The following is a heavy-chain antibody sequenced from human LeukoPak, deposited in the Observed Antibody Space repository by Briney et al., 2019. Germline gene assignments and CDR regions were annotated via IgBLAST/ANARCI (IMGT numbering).Heavy chain of an antibody. CDR1: GFTFSSYW. CDR3: ARDFSSSWYFSWFDP. D-gene: IGHD6-13*01. Sequence: GGSLRLSCAASGFTFSSYWMHWVRQAPGKGLVWVSRINSDGSSTSYADSVKGRFTISRDNAKNTLYLRMNSLRAEDTAVYYCARDFSSSWYFSWFDPWGQGTLVTVSS. CDR2: INSDGSST. V-gene: IGHV3-74*01. J-gene: IGHJ5*02.